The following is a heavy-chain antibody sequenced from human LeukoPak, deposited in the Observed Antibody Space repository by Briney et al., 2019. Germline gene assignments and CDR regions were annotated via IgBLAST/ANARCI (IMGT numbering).Heavy chain of an antibody. D-gene: IGHD3-3*01. CDR3: ARDTSGYYGRYEH. CDR1: GYSISSGYY. CDR2: IYYSGST. J-gene: IGHJ4*02. Sequence: SETLSLTCRVSGYSISSGYYWSWTRQPPGKGLEWIGYIYYSGSTNYNPSLKSRVTISVDTSKNQFSLKLSSVTAADTAVYYCARDTSGYYGRYEHWGQGTLVTVSS. V-gene: IGHV4-61*01.